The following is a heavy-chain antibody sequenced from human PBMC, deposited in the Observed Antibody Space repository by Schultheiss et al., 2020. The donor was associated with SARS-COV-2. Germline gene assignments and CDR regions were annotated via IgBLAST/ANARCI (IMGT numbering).Heavy chain of an antibody. V-gene: IGHV1-18*01. D-gene: IGHD2-15*01. CDR3: ARVGCSGGSCYSWGRGPDGGWFDP. J-gene: IGHJ5*02. CDR2: ISAYNGNT. Sequence: ASVKVSCKASGYTFTSYGISWVRQAPGQGLEWMGWISAYNGNTNYAQKLQGRVTMTTDTSTSTAYMELRSLRSDDTAVYYCARVGCSGGSCYSWGRGPDGGWFDPWGQGTLVTVS. CDR1: GYTFTSYG.